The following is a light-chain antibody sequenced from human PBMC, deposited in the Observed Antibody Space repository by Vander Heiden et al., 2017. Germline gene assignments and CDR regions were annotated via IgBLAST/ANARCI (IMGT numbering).Light chain of an antibody. V-gene: IGKV1-39*01. CDR1: QSIGHY. CDR2: GAS. Sequence: DVQVTQSPPSLSASVGDRVTITCRTRQSIGHYLSWYQQKPGRAPQLLISGASRLESGVPSRFSGSGSGTDFSLSISGLQPEDSATYFCQQNERPMCTFGQGTKVEIK. J-gene: IGKJ2*02. CDR3: QQNERPMCT.